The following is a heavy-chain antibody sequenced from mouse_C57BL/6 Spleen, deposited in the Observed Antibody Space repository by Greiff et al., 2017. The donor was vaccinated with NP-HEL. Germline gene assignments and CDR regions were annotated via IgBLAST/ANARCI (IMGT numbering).Heavy chain of an antibody. CDR3: AREDTTVPYFDY. D-gene: IGHD1-1*01. V-gene: IGHV5-16*01. CDR1: GFTFSDYY. Sequence: EVKLMESEGGLVQPGSSMKLSCTASGFTFSDYYMAWVRQVPEQGLEWVANINYDGSSTYYLHSLKSRFIISRVNAKNILYLQLSSLKSEDTATDYCAREDTTVPYFDYWGQGTTLTVSS. J-gene: IGHJ2*01. CDR2: INYDGSST.